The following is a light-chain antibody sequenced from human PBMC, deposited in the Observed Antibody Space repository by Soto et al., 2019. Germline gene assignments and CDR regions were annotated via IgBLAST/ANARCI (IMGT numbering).Light chain of an antibody. CDR2: AAS. CDR3: QQAHIFPLT. V-gene: IGKV1-12*01. J-gene: IGKJ4*01. Sequence: DIQMTQSPSSLSASVGDRVTITCRASQDVNTWLAWYQQKPGRAPNLLIFAASSLQSGVPSRFSGNGSGTHFTLSISSLRPEDFATYYCQQAHIFPLTFGGGTKVDIK. CDR1: QDVNTW.